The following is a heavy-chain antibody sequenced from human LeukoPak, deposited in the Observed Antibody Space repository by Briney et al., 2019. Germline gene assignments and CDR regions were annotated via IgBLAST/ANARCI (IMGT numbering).Heavy chain of an antibody. J-gene: IGHJ4*02. D-gene: IGHD3-22*01. CDR3: ATEGSGYYYYFDY. CDR1: GYTLTELS. CDR2: FDPEDGET. Sequence: GASVKVSCKGSGYTLTELSMHWVRQAPGKGLEWMGGFDPEDGETIYAQKFRGRATMTEDTSTDTAYMELSSLRSEDTAVYYCATEGSGYYYYFDYWGQGTLVTVSS. V-gene: IGHV1-24*01.